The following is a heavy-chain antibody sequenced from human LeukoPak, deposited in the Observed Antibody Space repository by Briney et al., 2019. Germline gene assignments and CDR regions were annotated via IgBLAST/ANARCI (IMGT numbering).Heavy chain of an antibody. CDR3: AGRVTGYSSGYVY. CDR2: ISGSAHKI. D-gene: IGHD5-18*01. CDR1: GFTFSNYA. Sequence: GGSLRLSCAASGFTFSNYAMSWVRQAPEKGLDWVSVISGSAHKIRYADSVKGRFTISRDNSENTVYLQMNNLRAEDTALYYCAGRVTGYSSGYVYWGQGTLVTVSS. J-gene: IGHJ4*02. V-gene: IGHV3-23*01.